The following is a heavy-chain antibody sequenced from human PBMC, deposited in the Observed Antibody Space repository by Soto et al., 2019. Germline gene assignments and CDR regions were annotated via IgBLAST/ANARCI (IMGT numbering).Heavy chain of an antibody. CDR1: GFTLSGYA. CDR2: ISSPGVGT. Sequence: EVQLAESGGGLAQPGGSLRLSCAASGFTLSGYAMDWVRQAPGKGLEYVSGISSPGVGTYYANSVQGRFTISRDNSKNTVYLQMGSLRPEDMAVYYCARRARPDFYYMDVWGKGTTVTVSS. CDR3: ARRARPDFYYMDV. J-gene: IGHJ6*03. V-gene: IGHV3-64*01. D-gene: IGHD6-6*01.